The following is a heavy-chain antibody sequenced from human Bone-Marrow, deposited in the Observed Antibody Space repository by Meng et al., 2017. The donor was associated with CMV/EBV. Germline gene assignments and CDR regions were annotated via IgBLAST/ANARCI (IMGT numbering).Heavy chain of an antibody. CDR3: ARGLRGSSWYDYYGMDV. J-gene: IGHJ6*02. CDR2: MNPNSGNT. Sequence: GGSLRLSCKASGYTFTSYDINWVRQATGQGLEWMGWMNPNSGNTGYAQKFQGRVTMTRNTSISTAYMELSSLRSEDTAVYYCARGLRGSSWYDYYGMDVWGQGTTVTVSS. D-gene: IGHD6-13*01. V-gene: IGHV1-8*01. CDR1: GYTFTSYD.